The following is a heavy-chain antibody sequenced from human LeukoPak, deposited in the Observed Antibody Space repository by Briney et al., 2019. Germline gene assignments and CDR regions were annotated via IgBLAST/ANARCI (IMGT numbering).Heavy chain of an antibody. CDR3: ARGRTWIQLTSIQG. V-gene: IGHV3-7*04. CDR2: IKQDGSEK. CDR1: GFTFSSYC. Sequence: GGSLRLSCAASGFTFSSYCMTWVRQAPGKELQWVANIKQDGSEKYYVDSVKGRFTISRDNAKNSLYLQMNSLRAEDTAVYYCARGRTWIQLTSIQGGGQGTLVTVSS. J-gene: IGHJ4*02. D-gene: IGHD5-18*01.